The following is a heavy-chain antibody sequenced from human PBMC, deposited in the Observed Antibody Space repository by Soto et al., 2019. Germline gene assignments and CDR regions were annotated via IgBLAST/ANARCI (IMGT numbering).Heavy chain of an antibody. J-gene: IGHJ6*02. V-gene: IGHV3-7*01. CDR2: INQDGSEK. Sequence: EVRLVESGGGLVQPGGSLTLSCAASGFTFSSYWMTWVRQAPGKGLEWVANINQDGSEKYYMDSMKGRFTISRDNAKNRLLLKLNSPKAEDTAVYYCARDLGRKDLRPTHYYDSRDLDYGTDFWRQGTTVTVSS. CDR3: ARDLGRKDLRPTHYYDSRDLDYGTDF. D-gene: IGHD3-22*01. CDR1: GFTFSSYW.